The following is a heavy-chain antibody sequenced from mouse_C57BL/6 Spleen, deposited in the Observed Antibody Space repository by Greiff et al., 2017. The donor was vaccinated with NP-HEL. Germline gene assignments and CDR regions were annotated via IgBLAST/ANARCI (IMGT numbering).Heavy chain of an antibody. Sequence: QVQLQQPGAELVKPGASVKLSCKASGYTFTSYWMHWVKQRPGQGLEWIGMIHPNSGSTNYNEKFKSKATLTVDKSSSTAYMQLSSLTSEDSAVYYCASPAYYYGSSDYAMDYWGQGTSVTVSS. D-gene: IGHD1-1*01. J-gene: IGHJ4*01. V-gene: IGHV1-64*01. CDR3: ASPAYYYGSSDYAMDY. CDR2: IHPNSGST. CDR1: GYTFTSYW.